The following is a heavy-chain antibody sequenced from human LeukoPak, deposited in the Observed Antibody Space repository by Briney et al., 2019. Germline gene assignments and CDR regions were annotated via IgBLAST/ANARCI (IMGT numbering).Heavy chain of an antibody. CDR1: GDTFTDYY. D-gene: IGHD3-22*01. Sequence: WASVKVSCKASGDTFTDYYLHWVRQAPGQGLEWMGWINPNSGGTHYAQKFQGRVAMTRDTSLSTAYMELSGLRSDDTAVYYCASSDYYDSRGRDDYWGQGTLVSVSS. J-gene: IGHJ4*02. CDR3: ASSDYYDSRGRDDY. CDR2: INPNSGGT. V-gene: IGHV1-2*02.